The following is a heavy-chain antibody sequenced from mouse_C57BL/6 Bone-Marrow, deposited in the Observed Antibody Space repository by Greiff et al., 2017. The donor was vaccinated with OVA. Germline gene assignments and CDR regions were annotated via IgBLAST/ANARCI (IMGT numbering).Heavy chain of an antibody. CDR3: ARKGLSGLYFDY. D-gene: IGHD6-1*01. V-gene: IGHV2-2*01. J-gene: IGHJ2*01. Sequence: QVQLKQSGPGLVQPSQSLSITCTVSGFSLTSYGVHWVRQSPGKGLEWLGVIWSGGSTDYNAAFISRLSISKDNSKSQVFFKMNSLQADDTAIYYCARKGLSGLYFDYWGQGTTLTVSS. CDR2: IWSGGST. CDR1: GFSLTSYG.